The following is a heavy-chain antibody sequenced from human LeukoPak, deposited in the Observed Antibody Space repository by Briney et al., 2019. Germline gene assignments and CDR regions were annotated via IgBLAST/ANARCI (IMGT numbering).Heavy chain of an antibody. Sequence: PSETLSLTCAVYGRSFSGYYWSWIRQPPGKGLEWIGEINHSGSTNYNPSLKSRVTISVDTSKNQFSLKLSSVTAADTAVYYCARGQKWGRSWFDPWGQGTLVTVSS. CDR1: GRSFSGYY. V-gene: IGHV4-34*01. CDR2: INHSGST. D-gene: IGHD3-16*01. J-gene: IGHJ5*02. CDR3: ARGQKWGRSWFDP.